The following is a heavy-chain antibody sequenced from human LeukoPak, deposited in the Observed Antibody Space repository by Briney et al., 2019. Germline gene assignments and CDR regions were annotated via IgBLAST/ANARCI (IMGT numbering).Heavy chain of an antibody. J-gene: IGHJ3*02. V-gene: IGHV4-61*01. CDR3: ASTLWWSAFDI. Sequence: PSETLSLTCTVSGGSISGSISSDYWTWIRQPPGKGLEWIGYIYYSGTTNYNPSLKSRVTISVDTSQNQFSLKLSSVTAADTAVYYCASTLWWSAFDIWGQGTMVTVSS. CDR1: GGSISGSISSDY. CDR2: IYYSGTT. D-gene: IGHD2-21*01.